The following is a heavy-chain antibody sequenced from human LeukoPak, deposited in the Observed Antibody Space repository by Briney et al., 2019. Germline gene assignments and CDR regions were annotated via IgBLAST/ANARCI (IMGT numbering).Heavy chain of an antibody. CDR3: ARGFESSTSFVSDFDF. CDR1: GGSFNTYG. Sequence: SVKVSCKASGGSFNTYGISWVRQDPGQGLEWMGRIIPTLSITNYAQKFRGRVTITADKSTTTAYMELSSLRSEDTAVYFCARGFESSTSFVSDFDFWGQGSLVTVSS. V-gene: IGHV1-69*04. CDR2: IIPTLSIT. J-gene: IGHJ4*02. D-gene: IGHD6-13*01.